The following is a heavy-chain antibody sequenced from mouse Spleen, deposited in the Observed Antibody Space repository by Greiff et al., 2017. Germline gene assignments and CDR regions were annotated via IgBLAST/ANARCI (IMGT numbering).Heavy chain of an antibody. CDR3: ARDWDVYYFDY. D-gene: IGHD4-1*01. CDR2: IYPRSGNT. J-gene: IGHJ2*01. V-gene: IGHV1-81*01. CDR1: SYTFTSYG. Sequence: QVQLQQSGAELAKPGASVKLSCKASSYTFTSYGISWVTQRTGQGLEWIGEIYPRSGNTYYNEKFKGKATLTADKSSSTAYMELRSLTSEDSAVYFCARDWDVYYFDYWGQGTTLTVSS.